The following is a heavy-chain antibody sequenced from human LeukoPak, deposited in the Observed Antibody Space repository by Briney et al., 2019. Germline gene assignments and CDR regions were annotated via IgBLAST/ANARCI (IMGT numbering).Heavy chain of an antibody. J-gene: IGHJ4*02. CDR2: ISSDGSIA. CDR3: ARADYGGNSDFYY. CDR1: GFTFSTYW. V-gene: IGHV3-74*01. Sequence: GGSLSLSCAASGFTFSTYWMHWVRQAPGKGLVWVSRISSDGSIAINADSVEGRFTVSRDNAKNTLYLQMNSLRVEDTAVYYCARADYGGNSDFYYWGQGTLVTVSS. D-gene: IGHD4-23*01.